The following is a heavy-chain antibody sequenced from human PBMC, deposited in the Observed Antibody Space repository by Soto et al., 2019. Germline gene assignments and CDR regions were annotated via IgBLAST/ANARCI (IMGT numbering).Heavy chain of an antibody. CDR2: ISGSGGST. V-gene: IGHV3-23*01. CDR3: AKGPSPCTPTSCYLRYGMDV. D-gene: IGHD2-2*01. CDR1: GFTFSSYA. J-gene: IGHJ6*02. Sequence: EVQLLESGGGLVQPGGSLRLSCAASGFTFSSYAMSWVRQAPGKGLEWVSGISGSGGSTYYSTSVKGRFTISRDNSKNTLYLHMNGLRAEDTAVYYCAKGPSPCTPTSCYLRYGMDVWGQGTTVTVSS.